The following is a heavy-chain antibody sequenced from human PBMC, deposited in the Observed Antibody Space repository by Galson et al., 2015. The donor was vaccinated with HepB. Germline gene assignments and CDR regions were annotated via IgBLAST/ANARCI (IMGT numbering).Heavy chain of an antibody. Sequence: SVKVSCKASGFTFTSSAVQWVRQARGQRLEWIGWIVVGSGNTNYAQKFQERVTVTRDMSTSTAYMELSSLRSEDTAVYYCASPGVHGGYFDYWGQGTLVTVSS. CDR2: IVVGSGNT. D-gene: IGHD4-23*01. J-gene: IGHJ4*02. CDR3: ASPGVHGGYFDY. V-gene: IGHV1-58*01. CDR1: GFTFTSSA.